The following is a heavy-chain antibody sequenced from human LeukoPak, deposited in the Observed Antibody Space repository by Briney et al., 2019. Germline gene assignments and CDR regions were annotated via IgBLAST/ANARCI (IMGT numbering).Heavy chain of an antibody. D-gene: IGHD2-15*01. Sequence: GGPLRLSCVASGFTFSKRWMTWVRQAPGKGLEWVANINNEDGSEKYYVDSVKGRFTISRDNAKNSLFLQMNGLRVEDTAVYYCATYGVVVGATDYWGQGTLVTVSS. CDR2: INNEDGSEK. J-gene: IGHJ4*02. CDR3: ATYGVVVGATDY. CDR1: GFTFSKRW. V-gene: IGHV3-7*01.